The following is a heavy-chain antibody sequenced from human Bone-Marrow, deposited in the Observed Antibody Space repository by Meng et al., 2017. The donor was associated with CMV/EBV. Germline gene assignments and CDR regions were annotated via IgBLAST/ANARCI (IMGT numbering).Heavy chain of an antibody. J-gene: IGHJ6*02. CDR1: GFTFSSYE. CDR2: IDSSGSVI. Sequence: GGSLRLSCAASGFTFSSYEMHWVRQAPGKGLEWLSHIDSSGSVIYYTDSVKGRFAISRDNAKNSLYLQMNSLRAEDTAVYYCARQYYDFWSGYYNYGMDVWGQGTTVTVSS. CDR3: ARQYYDFWSGYYNYGMDV. D-gene: IGHD3-3*01. V-gene: IGHV3-48*03.